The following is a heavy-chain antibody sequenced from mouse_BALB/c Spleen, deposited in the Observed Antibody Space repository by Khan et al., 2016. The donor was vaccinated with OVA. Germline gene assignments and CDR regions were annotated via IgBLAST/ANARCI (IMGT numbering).Heavy chain of an antibody. CDR3: ERSGKLGLRGGFTY. CDR2: INPSNDYT. J-gene: IGHJ3*01. V-gene: IGHV1-4*01. CDR1: GYTFTTYT. Sequence: QVQLKESGAELARPGASVKMSCKTSGYTFTTYTLHWVKQRPGRSLEWIGYINPSNDYTNYNQKFKDKSTLTADKSSSTAYMQLSSLTSEDSAVYYCERSGKLGLRGGFTYWGQGTLVTVSA. D-gene: IGHD3-1*01.